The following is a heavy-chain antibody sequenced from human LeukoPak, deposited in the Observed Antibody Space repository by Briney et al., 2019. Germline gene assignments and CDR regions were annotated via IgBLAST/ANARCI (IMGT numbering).Heavy chain of an antibody. CDR1: GFTFSRYW. J-gene: IGHJ4*02. Sequence: GGSLRLSCAATGFTFSRYWMSWVRQVPRKGLEWVANIKQDGGEIYYVDSVKGRFTISRDNAKSSLYLQMNSLRAEDTAVYYCARAPSPLAVAGTDYWGQGTLVTVSS. D-gene: IGHD6-19*01. CDR3: ARAPSPLAVAGTDY. CDR2: IKQDGGEI. V-gene: IGHV3-7*01.